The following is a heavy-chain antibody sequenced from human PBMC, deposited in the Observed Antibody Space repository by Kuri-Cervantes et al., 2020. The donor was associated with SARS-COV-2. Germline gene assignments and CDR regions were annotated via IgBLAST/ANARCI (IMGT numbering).Heavy chain of an antibody. Sequence: ASVTVSRQASGYTLTGYYLHGVRQAAGQEREWMGRINHNSGGTNYAQKSQDRVTMTRDTSISTAYTELRRLRSDDTAVYYCARDADSSSWYSGAFDIWGQGTMVTVSS. CDR2: INHNSGGT. J-gene: IGHJ3*02. CDR3: ARDADSSSWYSGAFDI. CDR1: GYTLTGYY. V-gene: IGHV1-2*06. D-gene: IGHD6-13*01.